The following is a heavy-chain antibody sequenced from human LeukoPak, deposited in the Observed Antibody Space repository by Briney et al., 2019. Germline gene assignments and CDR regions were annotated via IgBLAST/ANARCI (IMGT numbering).Heavy chain of an antibody. CDR1: GFTVSNNY. J-gene: IGHJ3*02. CDR3: VRKNRDLNAAFDI. Sequence: GGSLRLSCTASGFTVSNNYMSWVRQAPGKGLEWVSISYSDSNTNYADSVKGRFTISRDTSQNTLSLQMNSLRAEDTAVYYCVRKNRDLNAAFDIWGQGTVVTVSA. D-gene: IGHD1-14*01. V-gene: IGHV3-53*01. CDR2: SYSDSNT.